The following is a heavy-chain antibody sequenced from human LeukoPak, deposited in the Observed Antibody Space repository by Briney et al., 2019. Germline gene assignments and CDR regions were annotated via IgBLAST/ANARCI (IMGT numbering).Heavy chain of an antibody. CDR2: IYYSGNT. J-gene: IGHJ6*03. CDR1: GGSISSYY. Sequence: SETLSLTCTVSGGSISSYYWSWIRQPPGKGLEWIGYIYYSGNTNYKSSLKSRVTISVDTSKNQFSLKLSSVTAADTAVYYCARAVGAAAGKGRPRRTDYYYMDVWGKGTTVTVSS. D-gene: IGHD6-13*01. V-gene: IGHV4-59*12. CDR3: ARAVGAAAGKGRPRRTDYYYMDV.